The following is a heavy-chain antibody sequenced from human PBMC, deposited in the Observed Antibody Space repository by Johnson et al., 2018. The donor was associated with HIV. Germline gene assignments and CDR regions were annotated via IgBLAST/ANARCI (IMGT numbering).Heavy chain of an antibody. V-gene: IGHV3-30*18. Sequence: VQLVESGGGVVQPGRSLRLSCAASGFTFSSYGMHWVRQAPGKGLEWVAVISYDGSNKYYADSVKGRFTISRDNSKNTLYLQMHSLRAEDTAVYYCAKDMGGDRNAFDIWGQGTMVTVSS. CDR3: AKDMGGDRNAFDI. CDR2: ISYDGSNK. CDR1: GFTFSSYG. D-gene: IGHD1-26*01. J-gene: IGHJ3*02.